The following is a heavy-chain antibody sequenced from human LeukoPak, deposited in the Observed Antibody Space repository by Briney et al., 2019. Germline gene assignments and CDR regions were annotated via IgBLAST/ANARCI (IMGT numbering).Heavy chain of an antibody. Sequence: SETLSLTCTVSGGSISSYYWSWIRQPPGKGLEWIGYIYYSGSTNYNPSLKSRVTISVDTSKNQFSLKVSSVTAADTAVYYCARTPKTVKNYYYMDVWGKGTTVTISS. D-gene: IGHD4-17*01. CDR1: GGSISSYY. J-gene: IGHJ6*03. V-gene: IGHV4-59*01. CDR3: ARTPKTVKNYYYMDV. CDR2: IYYSGST.